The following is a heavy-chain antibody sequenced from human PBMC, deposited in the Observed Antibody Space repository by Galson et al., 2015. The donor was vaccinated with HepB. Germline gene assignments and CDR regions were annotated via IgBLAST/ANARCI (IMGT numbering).Heavy chain of an antibody. J-gene: IGHJ4*02. CDR1: GYTAS. V-gene: IGHV1-2*06. Sequence: SVKVSCKASGYTASMHWVRQAPGQGLEWMGRINSNTGATNSVQKFQGRVTMTRDTSISTAYMELRRLRSDDTAVYYCAGGGSKAFDSWGQGTQVTVSS. CDR2: INSNTGAT. CDR3: AGGGSKAFDS.